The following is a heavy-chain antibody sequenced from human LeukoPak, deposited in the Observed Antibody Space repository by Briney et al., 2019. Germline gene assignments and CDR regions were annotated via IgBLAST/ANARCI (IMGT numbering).Heavy chain of an antibody. Sequence: PSETLSLTCAVYGESFSGFYWTWIRQPPGKGLEWIGEINHSGSTNYNPSLKSRVTISVDTSKNQFSLKLSSVTAADTAVYYCARDGLLWFGEFLWGQGTLVTVSS. J-gene: IGHJ4*02. CDR2: INHSGST. CDR3: ARDGLLWFGEFL. D-gene: IGHD3-10*01. CDR1: GESFSGFY. V-gene: IGHV4-34*01.